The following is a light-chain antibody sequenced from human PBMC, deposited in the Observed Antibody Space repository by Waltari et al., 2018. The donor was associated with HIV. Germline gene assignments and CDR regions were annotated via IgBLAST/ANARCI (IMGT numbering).Light chain of an antibody. CDR1: QSVSSY. CDR2: DAS. V-gene: IGKV3-11*01. Sequence: EIVLTQSPATLSLSPGERATLSCRASQSVSSYLAWYQQKPGQAPRLLIYDASNRATVIPARFSGSGSGTDFTLTISSLEPEDFAVYYCQQRSNWPSTFGPGTKVDIK. J-gene: IGKJ3*01. CDR3: QQRSNWPST.